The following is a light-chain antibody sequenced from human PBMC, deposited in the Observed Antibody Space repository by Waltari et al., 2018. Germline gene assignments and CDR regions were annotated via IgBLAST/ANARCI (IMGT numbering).Light chain of an antibody. CDR3: QKYDRLPAT. CDR2: GAS. Sequence: EIVLTQSPGTLSLSPGERGTLSCRASQSVSRFLAWYQQKPVQAPRLLIYGASTRATGIPDRFSGSGSGTDFSLTISRLEPEDFAVYYCQKYDRLPATFGQGTKVEIK. V-gene: IGKV3-20*01. J-gene: IGKJ1*01. CDR1: QSVSRF.